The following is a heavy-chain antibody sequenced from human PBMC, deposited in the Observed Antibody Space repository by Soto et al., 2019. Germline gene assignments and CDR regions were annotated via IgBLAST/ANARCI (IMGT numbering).Heavy chain of an antibody. D-gene: IGHD3-22*01. J-gene: IGHJ4*02. CDR3: AKTTYYDSSGYYYFDY. V-gene: IGHV3-23*01. CDR2: ISGSGGST. CDR1: GFTFDDNA. Sequence: PGGSLRLSCAVSGFTFDDNAMHWVRQAPEKGLEWVSGISGSGGSTYYADSVKGRFTISRDNSKNTLYLQMNSLRAEDTAVYYCAKTTYYDSSGYYYFDYWGQGTLVTVSS.